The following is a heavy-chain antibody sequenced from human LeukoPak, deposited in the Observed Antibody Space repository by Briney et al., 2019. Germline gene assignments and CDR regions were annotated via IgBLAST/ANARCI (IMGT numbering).Heavy chain of an antibody. CDR1: GFTFSSYS. V-gene: IGHV3-21*01. CDR2: ISSSSSYI. D-gene: IGHD3-10*01. CDR3: ARGGRYGSGDYYGMDV. Sequence: GGSLRLSCAASGFTFSSYSMNWVRQAPGKGLEWVSSISSSSSYIYYADSVKGRFTISRDNAKNSLYLQMNSLRAEDTAVYYCARGGRYGSGDYYGMDVWGQGTTVTVSS. J-gene: IGHJ6*02.